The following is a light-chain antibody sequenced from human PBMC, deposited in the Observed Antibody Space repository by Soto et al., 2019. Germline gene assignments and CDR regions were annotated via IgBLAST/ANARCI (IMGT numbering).Light chain of an antibody. CDR1: QSISIY. CDR2: AAS. J-gene: IGKJ1*01. Sequence: DSQMTQSPSSLSASVGCRFTITCRASQSISIYLNWYQQKPAKAPKVLXYAASSLQSGVPPRFSGSGSGTDFTPTISSLQPEDFATYFCQQSYNIPRATFGQGTKVDIK. V-gene: IGKV1-39*01. CDR3: QQSYNIPRAT.